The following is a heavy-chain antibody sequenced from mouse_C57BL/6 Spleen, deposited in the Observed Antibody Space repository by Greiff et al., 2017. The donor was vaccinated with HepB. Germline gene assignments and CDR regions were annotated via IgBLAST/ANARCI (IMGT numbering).Heavy chain of an antibody. CDR1: GFTFSDYG. J-gene: IGHJ4*01. V-gene: IGHV5-17*01. CDR2: ISSGSSTI. Sequence: EVKVVESGGGLVKPGGSLKLSCAASGFTFSDYGMHWVRQAPEKGLEWVAYISSGSSTIYYADTVKGRFTISRDNAKNTLFLQMTSLRSEDTAMYYCAIYYDYDGYYYAMDYWGQGTSVTVSS. CDR3: AIYYDYDGYYYAMDY. D-gene: IGHD2-4*01.